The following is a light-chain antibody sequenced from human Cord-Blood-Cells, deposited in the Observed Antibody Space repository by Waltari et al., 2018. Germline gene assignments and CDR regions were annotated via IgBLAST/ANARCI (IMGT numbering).Light chain of an antibody. J-gene: IGLJ1*01. CDR3: SSYTSSSAYV. Sequence: QSALTQPAPVPGSPGQSITISCTGPRSDVGGYNYVSWYQQHPGKAPTLMIYDVSNRPSGVSNRFSGSKSGNTASLTISGLQAEDEADYYCSSYTSSSAYVFGTGTKVTVL. V-gene: IGLV2-14*01. CDR1: RSDVGGYNY. CDR2: DVS.